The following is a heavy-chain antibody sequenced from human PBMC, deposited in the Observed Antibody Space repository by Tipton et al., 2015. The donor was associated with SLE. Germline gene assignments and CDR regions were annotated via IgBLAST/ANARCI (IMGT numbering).Heavy chain of an antibody. CDR1: GGSISSYY. D-gene: IGHD5-24*01. Sequence: LRLSCTVSGGSISSYYWSWIRQPPGKGLEWIGYIYYSGSTNYNPSLKSRVTISVDTSKNQFSLKLSSVTAADTAVYYCAREGDGYNLNAFDIWGQGTMVTVSS. CDR2: IYYSGST. V-gene: IGHV4-59*01. CDR3: AREGDGYNLNAFDI. J-gene: IGHJ3*02.